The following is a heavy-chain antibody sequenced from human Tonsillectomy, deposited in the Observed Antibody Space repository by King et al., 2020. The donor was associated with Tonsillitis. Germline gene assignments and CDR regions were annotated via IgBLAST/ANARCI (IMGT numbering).Heavy chain of an antibody. Sequence: QLVESGGGLVQPGGSLSLSCAASGFIVSSNYMSWVRQAPGKGLEWVSVIYTDGRTYYADSVKGRFTISRDNSKNTLYLQMNSLRAEDTAVYYCASERDTSGYWLSYGGQGTRVTVSS. D-gene: IGHD3-22*01. CDR3: ASERDTSGYWLSY. CDR2: IYTDGRT. CDR1: GFIVSSNY. J-gene: IGHJ4*02. V-gene: IGHV3-66*01.